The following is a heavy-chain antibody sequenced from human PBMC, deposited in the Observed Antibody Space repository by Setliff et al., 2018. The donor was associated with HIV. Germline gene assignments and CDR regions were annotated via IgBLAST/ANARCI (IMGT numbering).Heavy chain of an antibody. J-gene: IGHJ4*02. V-gene: IGHV1-69*10. CDR3: ASPTAIPH. CDR1: GGSFRTSV. CDR2: ILPFLGMG. D-gene: IGHD2-21*02. Sequence: SVKVSCKTSGGSFRTSVISWVRQAPGQGLEWVGGILPFLGMGDFAQKFQGRVTITADESASTAYMELSSLRPEDTAVYYCASPTAIPHWGQGTLVTVSS.